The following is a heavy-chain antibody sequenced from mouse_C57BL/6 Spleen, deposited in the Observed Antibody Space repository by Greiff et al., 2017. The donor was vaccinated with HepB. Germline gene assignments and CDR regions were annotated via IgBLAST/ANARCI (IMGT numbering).Heavy chain of an antibody. V-gene: IGHV1-81*01. Sequence: LVESGAELARPGASVKLSCKASGYTFTSYGISWVKQRTGQGLEWIGEIYPRSGNTYYNEKFKGKATLTADKSSSTAYMELRSLTSEDSAVYFCARSDYENYAMDYWGQGTSVTVSS. J-gene: IGHJ4*01. CDR1: GYTFTSYG. D-gene: IGHD2-4*01. CDR3: ARSDYENYAMDY. CDR2: IYPRSGNT.